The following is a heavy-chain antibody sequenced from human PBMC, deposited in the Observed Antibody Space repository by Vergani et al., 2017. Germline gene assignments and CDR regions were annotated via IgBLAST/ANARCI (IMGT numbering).Heavy chain of an antibody. Sequence: QVQLHQWGAGLLKPSETLSLTCAVYGGSFSGYYWSWIRQPPGKGPEWIGEINHSGSTNYNPSLKGRVTIPVDTSKNQFSLKLSSVTAAETAVYYCASGNVVVVQAAMNYFDYWGQGTLVTVSS. CDR1: GGSFSGYY. V-gene: IGHV4-34*01. CDR3: ASGNVVVVQAAMNYFDY. CDR2: INHSGST. J-gene: IGHJ4*02. D-gene: IGHD2-2*01.